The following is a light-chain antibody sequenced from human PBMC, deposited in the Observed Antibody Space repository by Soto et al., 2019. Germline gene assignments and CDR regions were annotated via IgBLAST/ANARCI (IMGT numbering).Light chain of an antibody. J-gene: IGLJ2*01. V-gene: IGLV4-69*01. CDR3: QTWGTGIHVV. Sequence: QSVLTQSPSASSSLGASAKLTCTLSRGHSSYAIAWHQQQPEKGPRYLMKLNSDGSHSKGDGIPDRFSGSSSGAERYLTISSLQSEDEADYYCQTWGTGIHVVFGGGTKLTVL. CDR1: RGHSSYA. CDR2: LNSDGSH.